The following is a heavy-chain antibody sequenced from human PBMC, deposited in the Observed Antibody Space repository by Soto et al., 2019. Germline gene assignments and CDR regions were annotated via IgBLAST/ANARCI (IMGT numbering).Heavy chain of an antibody. CDR3: AISQDRGGRTTFIY. CDR2: INWKSDI. Sequence: GWSLRLSCAVSGFTFDDNAMHWVRQAPEKGLEWGSGINWKSDIGYADSVKGRFTISRDNAENSLYLQMNSLRAEDTALYYCAISQDRGGRTTFIYWGQGTQVTVPS. V-gene: IGHV3-9*01. D-gene: IGHD3-16*01. CDR1: GFTFDDNA. J-gene: IGHJ4*02.